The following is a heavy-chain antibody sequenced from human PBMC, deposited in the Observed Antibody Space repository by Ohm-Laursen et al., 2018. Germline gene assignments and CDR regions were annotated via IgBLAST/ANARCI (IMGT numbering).Heavy chain of an antibody. Sequence: SDTLSLTCAVYGRSFSGYDWSWIRQPPGKGLEWIGEINHSGRTNYNPSLKSRVIISVDTSKNQVSLRMSPVTAADTAVYYCARYSPVEMIIRGAFDIWGQGTMVTVSS. CDR3: ARYSPVEMIIRGAFDI. J-gene: IGHJ3*02. V-gene: IGHV4-34*01. CDR2: INHSGRT. CDR1: GRSFSGYD. D-gene: IGHD5-24*01.